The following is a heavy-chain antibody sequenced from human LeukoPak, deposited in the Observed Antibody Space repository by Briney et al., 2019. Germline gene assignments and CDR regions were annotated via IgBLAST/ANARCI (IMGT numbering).Heavy chain of an antibody. CDR2: INPSGGST. J-gene: IGHJ4*02. CDR3: ARGKLAIDY. CDR1: GYTFTSYY. Sequence: GASVKVSCKASGYTFTSYYMHWVRQAPGQGLEWMGIINPSGGSTSYAQKFQGRVTITRNTSISTAYMELSSLRPEDTAVYYCARGKLAIDYWGQGTLVTVSS. V-gene: IGHV1-46*01. D-gene: IGHD1-1*01.